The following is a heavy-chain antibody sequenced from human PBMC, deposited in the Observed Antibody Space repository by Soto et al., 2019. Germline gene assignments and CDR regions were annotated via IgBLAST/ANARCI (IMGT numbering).Heavy chain of an antibody. CDR2: ISGSGGSK. V-gene: IGHV3-23*01. J-gene: IGHJ3*02. Sequence: AGGSLRLSCAASGFTFSNYAMSWVRQAPGKGLEWVSGISGSGGSKYSADSVKGRFTISRDTSKNTLYLLMNSLRADDTAIYYCAKVSSTIWSDAFDIWGRGTMVTVSS. D-gene: IGHD2-2*01. CDR1: GFTFSNYA. CDR3: AKVSSTIWSDAFDI.